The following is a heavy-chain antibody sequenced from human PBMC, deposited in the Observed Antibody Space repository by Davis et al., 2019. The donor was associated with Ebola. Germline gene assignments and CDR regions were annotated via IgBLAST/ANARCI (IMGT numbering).Heavy chain of an antibody. CDR3: ARPGSWYCGGDCFFDY. J-gene: IGHJ4*02. D-gene: IGHD2-21*02. V-gene: IGHV1-69*04. Sequence: AASVKVSCKASGGTFISYAISWVRQAPGQGLEWMGRIIPILGIANYAQKFQGRVTMTRDTSTSTVYMELSSLRSEDTAVYYCARPGSWYCGGDCFFDYWGQGTLVTVSS. CDR2: IIPILGIA. CDR1: GGTFISYA.